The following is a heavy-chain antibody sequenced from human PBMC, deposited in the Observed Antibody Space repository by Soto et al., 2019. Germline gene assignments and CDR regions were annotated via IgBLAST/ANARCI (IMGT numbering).Heavy chain of an antibody. D-gene: IGHD1-26*01. CDR2: IYPGDSDT. CDR1: GYSFTIYW. J-gene: IGHJ6*02. Sequence: GESLKISCRGSGYSFTIYWIGWVRQMPGKGLEWMGIIYPGDSDTRYSPSFQGQVTISADKSISTAYLQWSSLKASDTAMYYCAXRSGSYYRYYYYYGMDVWGQGTTVTVSS. V-gene: IGHV5-51*01. CDR3: AXRSGSYYRYYYYYGMDV.